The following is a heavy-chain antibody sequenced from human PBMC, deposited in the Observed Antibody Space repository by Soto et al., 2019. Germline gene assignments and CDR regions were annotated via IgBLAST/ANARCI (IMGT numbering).Heavy chain of an antibody. J-gene: IGHJ3*01. V-gene: IGHV1-58*02. CDR1: GLTFTSSA. CDR3: AADRGPNTAMAP. Sequence: GASVKVSCKASGLTFTSSAMQWVRQARGQRLEWIGWIVVGSGNTNYAQKFQERVTITRDMSTSTAYMELSSLRSEDTAVYYCAADRGPNTAMAPWGQGTMVTVSS. D-gene: IGHD5-18*01. CDR2: IVVGSGNT.